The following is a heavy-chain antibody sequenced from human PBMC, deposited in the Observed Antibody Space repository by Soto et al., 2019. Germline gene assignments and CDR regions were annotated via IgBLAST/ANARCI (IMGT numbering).Heavy chain of an antibody. J-gene: IGHJ3*01. CDR1: GDSVSSDITS. Sequence: QGQLQQSGPGLVKPSQTLSLTCAISGDSVSSDITSWNWIRQSPSTGLEWLGRTYYRSKWFHDYAASVKSRITITPDTSKNQFSLELNSMTPEDTAVYYCARGNALDVWGQGTVVTVSS. CDR2: TYYRSKWFH. D-gene: IGHD3-10*01. V-gene: IGHV6-1*01. CDR3: ARGNALDV.